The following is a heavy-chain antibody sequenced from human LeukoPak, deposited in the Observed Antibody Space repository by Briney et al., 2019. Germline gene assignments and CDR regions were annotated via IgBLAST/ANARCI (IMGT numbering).Heavy chain of an antibody. D-gene: IGHD4-17*01. J-gene: IGHJ4*02. CDR2: ITNSGSST. CDR3: ARREPTVTTPYQDYFDY. Sequence: GGSLRLYCAASGFTFTNYAMCWLRQAPGKGLEWVSAITNSGSSTYYADSVRGRFTISRDNSKNPLYLQINSLRAEDTAVYYCARREPTVTTPYQDYFDYWGQGTLVTVSS. V-gene: IGHV3-23*01. CDR1: GFTFTNYA.